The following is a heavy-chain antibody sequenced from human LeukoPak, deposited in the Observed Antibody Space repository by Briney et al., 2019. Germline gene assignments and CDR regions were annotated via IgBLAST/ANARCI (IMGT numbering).Heavy chain of an antibody. V-gene: IGHV3-30-3*01. CDR2: ISYDGSNK. D-gene: IGHD6-6*01. Sequence: GGSLRLSCAASGFTFSSYAMHWVRQAPGKGLEWVAVISYDGSNKYYADSVKGRFTISRDNSKNTLYLQMNSLRAEDTAVYYCARDTPQIAARPLDYWGQGTLVTVSS. CDR3: ARDTPQIAARPLDY. CDR1: GFTFSSYA. J-gene: IGHJ4*02.